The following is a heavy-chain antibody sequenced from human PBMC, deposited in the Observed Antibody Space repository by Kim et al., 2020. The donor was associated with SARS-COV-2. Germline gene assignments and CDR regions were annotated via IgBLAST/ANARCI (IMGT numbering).Heavy chain of an antibody. D-gene: IGHD4-17*01. Sequence: SGPTLVNPTQTLTLTCTFSGFSLSTSGMCVSWIRQPPGKALEWLARIDWDDDKYYSTSLKTRLTISKDTSKNQVVLTMTNMDPVDTATYYCARISTVKTHRPFDYWGQGTLVTVSS. CDR2: IDWDDDK. V-gene: IGHV2-70*11. CDR1: GFSLSTSGMC. CDR3: ARISTVKTHRPFDY. J-gene: IGHJ4*02.